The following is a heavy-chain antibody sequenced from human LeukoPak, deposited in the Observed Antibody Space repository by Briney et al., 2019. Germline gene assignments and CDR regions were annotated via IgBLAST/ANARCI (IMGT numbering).Heavy chain of an antibody. J-gene: IGHJ3*01. CDR3: ARVYDFGGFDL. CDR2: ISSSGST. D-gene: IGHD3-3*01. Sequence: SETLSLTCTVSGGSISTYYWSWIRQPAGKGLEWIGRISSSGSTNYNPSLKSRVTMSLDTSKNQFSLKLSSVTAADTAVYYCARVYDFGGFDLWGQGTMVTVSS. CDR1: GGSISTYY. V-gene: IGHV4-4*07.